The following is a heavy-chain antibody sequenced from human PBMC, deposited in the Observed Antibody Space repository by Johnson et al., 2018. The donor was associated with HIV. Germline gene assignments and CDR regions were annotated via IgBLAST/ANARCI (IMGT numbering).Heavy chain of an antibody. V-gene: IGHV3-64*01. CDR2: ISSNGGNT. J-gene: IGHJ3*02. D-gene: IGHD5-24*01. CDR3: ARCRDAYTLLSAFDI. CDR1: GFTFSSYA. Sequence: VQLVESGGGLVQPGRSLRLSCAASGFTFSSYAMHWVRQAPGKGLEYVSGISSNGGNTYYAHSVKGRFPISRDNSKNTLYLQMGSLRAEDMAVYFCARCRDAYTLLSAFDIWGQGTMVTVSS.